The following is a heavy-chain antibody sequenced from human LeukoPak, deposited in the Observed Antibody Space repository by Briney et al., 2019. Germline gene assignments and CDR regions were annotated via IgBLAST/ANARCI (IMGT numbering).Heavy chain of an antibody. CDR1: GFTVSSNY. V-gene: IGHV3-30*02. J-gene: IGHJ3*02. CDR3: AKDGDWTFDI. Sequence: GGSLRLSCAASGFTVSSNYMSWVRQAPGKGLEWVAYIGHDGRNKFYTESVRGRFTISGDNSMKMAYLQMNSLRTEDTAMYFCAKDGDWTFDIWGQGTMVTVSS. CDR2: IGHDGRNK. D-gene: IGHD2-21*01.